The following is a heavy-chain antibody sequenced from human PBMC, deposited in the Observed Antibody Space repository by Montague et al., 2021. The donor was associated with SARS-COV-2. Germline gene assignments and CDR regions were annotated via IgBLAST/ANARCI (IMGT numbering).Heavy chain of an antibody. J-gene: IGHJ4*02. D-gene: IGHD1-26*01. Sequence: SETLSLTCAVTGASMSPYHWSWIRQPPGKGLEWIGNLHHSGATNYNPSLESRVTMSVDTSKNQFSLNLISVTAADTAVYFCATALGGRSYWAAYYFDSWGQGTLVTVSA. V-gene: IGHV4-59*03. CDR2: LHHSGAT. CDR1: GASMSPYH. CDR3: ATALGGRSYWAAYYFDS.